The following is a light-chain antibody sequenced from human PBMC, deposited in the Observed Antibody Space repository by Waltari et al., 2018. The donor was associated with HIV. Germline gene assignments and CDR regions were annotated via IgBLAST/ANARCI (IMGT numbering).Light chain of an antibody. CDR2: DVT. Sequence: QSALTHPRSVSGSPGQSVTISCPGPSSRIGAHNYVSWYQQLPGKAPKLIIFDVTKRSSGVPDRFSASRSGNTASLTISGLQPEDEADYYCCSYVGTSVLFGGGTKVTVL. CDR1: SSRIGAHNY. J-gene: IGLJ3*02. CDR3: CSYVGTSVL. V-gene: IGLV2-11*01.